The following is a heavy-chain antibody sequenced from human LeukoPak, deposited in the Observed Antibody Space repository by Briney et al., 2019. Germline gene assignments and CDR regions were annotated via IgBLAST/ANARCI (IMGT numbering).Heavy chain of an antibody. CDR2: ISGNSGDT. CDR3: ARDPRTVRI. D-gene: IGHD1-1*01. V-gene: IGHV3-11*06. CDR1: GFTFSDSY. Sequence: GGSLRLSCAASGFTFSDSYMTWVRQAPGKGLEWLSYISGNSGDTNYADSVKGRFAISRDNAKNSLYLQMNSLRVEDTAVYYCARDPRTVRIWGQGTLVTVSS. J-gene: IGHJ4*02.